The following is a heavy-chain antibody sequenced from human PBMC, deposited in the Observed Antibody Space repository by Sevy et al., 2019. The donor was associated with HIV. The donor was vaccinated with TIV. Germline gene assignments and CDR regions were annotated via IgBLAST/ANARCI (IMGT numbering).Heavy chain of an antibody. CDR3: ARDRLGITISAEWGGGMDV. CDR1: GFTLSRYG. J-gene: IGHJ6*02. D-gene: IGHD3-3*01. CDR2: IRYDGSNK. V-gene: IGHV3-33*01. Sequence: GGSLRLSCAASGFTLSRYGMHWVRQAPGKGLEWVAVIRYDGSNKYYADSVKGRFTISRDNSKNTLYLQMNSLRAEDTAVYYCARDRLGITISAEWGGGMDVWGQGTTVTVSS.